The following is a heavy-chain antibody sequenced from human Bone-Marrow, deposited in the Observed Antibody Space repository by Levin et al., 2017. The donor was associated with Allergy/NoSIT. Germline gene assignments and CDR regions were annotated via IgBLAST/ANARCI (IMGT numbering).Heavy chain of an antibody. CDR2: ISSSSSYI. CDR3: AREEVASIAARLVNYGMDG. J-gene: IGHJ6*02. CDR1: GFTFSSYS. V-gene: IGHV3-21*01. D-gene: IGHD6-6*01. Sequence: PGGSLRLSCAASGFTFSSYSMNWVRQAPGKGLEWVSSISSSSSYIYYADSVKGRFTISRDNAKNSLYLQMNSLRAEDTAVYYCAREEVASIAARLVNYGMDGWGQGTTVTVSS.